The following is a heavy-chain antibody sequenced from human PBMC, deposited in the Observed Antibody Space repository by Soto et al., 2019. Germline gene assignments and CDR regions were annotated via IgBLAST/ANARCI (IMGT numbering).Heavy chain of an antibody. Sequence: SVKVSCNASLVTFSSYAISWVRQAPGQGLEWMGGIIPIFGTANYAQKFQGRVTITADKSTSTAYMELSSLRSEDTAVYYCARGRIAARPGVYDYYGMDVWGKGTTGTVSS. CDR3: ARGRIAARPGVYDYYGMDV. CDR2: IIPIFGTA. D-gene: IGHD6-6*01. J-gene: IGHJ6*04. CDR1: LVTFSSYA. V-gene: IGHV1-69*06.